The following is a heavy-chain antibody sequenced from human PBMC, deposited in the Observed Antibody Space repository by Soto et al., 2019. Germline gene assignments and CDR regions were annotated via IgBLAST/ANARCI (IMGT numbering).Heavy chain of an antibody. CDR2: ISYDGSNK. CDR1: GFTFSSYA. D-gene: IGHD4-17*01. Sequence: PGGSLRLSCAASGFTFSSYAMHWVRQAPGKGLEWVAVISYDGSNKYYADSVKGRFTISRDNSKNTLYLQMNSLRAEDTAVYYCAREKYGDSGYFDYWGQGTLVTVSS. J-gene: IGHJ4*02. V-gene: IGHV3-30-3*01. CDR3: AREKYGDSGYFDY.